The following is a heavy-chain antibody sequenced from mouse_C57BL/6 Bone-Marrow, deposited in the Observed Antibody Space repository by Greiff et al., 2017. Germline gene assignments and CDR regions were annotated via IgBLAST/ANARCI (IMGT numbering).Heavy chain of an antibody. Sequence: VKLQQPGAELVMPGASVKLSCKASGYTFTSYWMHWVKQRPGQGLEWIGEIDPSDSYTNYNQKFNGKSTLTVDKSSSTAYMQLSSLTSEDSAVYYCARDSGTTLFDYWGQGTTLTVSS. V-gene: IGHV1-69*01. CDR2: IDPSDSYT. CDR3: ARDSGTTLFDY. CDR1: GYTFTSYW. D-gene: IGHD4-1*01. J-gene: IGHJ2*01.